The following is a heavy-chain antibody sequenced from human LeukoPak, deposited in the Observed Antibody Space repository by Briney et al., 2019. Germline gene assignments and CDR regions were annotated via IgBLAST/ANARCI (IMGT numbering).Heavy chain of an antibody. CDR3: ARRLLTYRITMVRASVAFYY. D-gene: IGHD3-10*01. J-gene: IGHJ4*02. Sequence: KASETLSLTCTVSGGSISSYYWSWIRQPPGKGLEWIGKINHSGSTNYNPSLKRRVTISVNTSKNQFSLKLSSVTAADTAVYYCARRLLTYRITMVRASVAFYYWGQGPLVSVSS. CDR2: INHSGST. CDR1: GGSISSYY. V-gene: IGHV4-34*01.